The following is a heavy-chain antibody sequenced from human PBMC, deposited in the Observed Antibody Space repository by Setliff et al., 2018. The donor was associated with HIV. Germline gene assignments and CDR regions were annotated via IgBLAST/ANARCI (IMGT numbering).Heavy chain of an antibody. CDR3: AREMFMYTSSEGFPFDL. V-gene: IGHV1-46*01. CDR1: GYTFTPHY. J-gene: IGHJ4*02. CDR2: INPSGDRT. Sequence: ASVKVSCKASGYTFTPHYMHWVRQAPGQELEWMGIINPSGDRTTYTKKFQGRVTMTRDTSTNTVYLELSSLRSEDTDMYYCAREMFMYTSSEGFPFDLWGQGTLVTVSS. D-gene: IGHD6-6*01.